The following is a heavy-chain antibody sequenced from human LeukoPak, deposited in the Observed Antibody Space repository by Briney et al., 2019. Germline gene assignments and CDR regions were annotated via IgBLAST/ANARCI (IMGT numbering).Heavy chain of an antibody. CDR1: GGSISSGGYY. D-gene: IGHD4-11*01. Sequence: SQTLSLTCTVSGGSISSGGYYWSWIRQHPGKGLEWIGYIYYSGSTYYNPSLKSRVTISVDTSKNQFSLKLSSVTAADTAVYYCARMVTTVGRCYFDYWGQGTLVTVSS. CDR3: ARMVTTVGRCYFDY. V-gene: IGHV4-31*03. CDR2: IYYSGST. J-gene: IGHJ4*02.